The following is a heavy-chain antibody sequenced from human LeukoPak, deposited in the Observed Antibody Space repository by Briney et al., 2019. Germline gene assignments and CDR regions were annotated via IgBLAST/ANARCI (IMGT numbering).Heavy chain of an antibody. CDR1: GGTFSSYA. V-gene: IGHV1-69*04. J-gene: IGHJ4*02. Sequence: ASVKVSCKASGGTFSSYAISWVRQAPGQGLEWMGRIIPILGIANYAQKFQGRVTITADKSTSTAYMELSSLRSEDTAVYYCATSRGYSGYEAYWGQGTLVTVSS. CDR2: IIPILGIA. CDR3: ATSRGYSGYEAY. D-gene: IGHD5-12*01.